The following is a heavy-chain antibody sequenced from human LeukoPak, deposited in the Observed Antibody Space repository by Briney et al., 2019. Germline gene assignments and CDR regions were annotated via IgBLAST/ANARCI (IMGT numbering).Heavy chain of an antibody. CDR3: ARDAGDSSGYYLIYDY. Sequence: GGSLRLSCAASGFTVSSNYMSWVRQAPGKGLEWVSVIYSGGSTYYADSVKGRFTISRDNSKNTLYLQMNSLRAEDTAVYYCARDAGDSSGYYLIYDYWGQGTLVTVSS. CDR2: IYSGGST. V-gene: IGHV3-53*01. J-gene: IGHJ4*02. D-gene: IGHD3-22*01. CDR1: GFTVSSNY.